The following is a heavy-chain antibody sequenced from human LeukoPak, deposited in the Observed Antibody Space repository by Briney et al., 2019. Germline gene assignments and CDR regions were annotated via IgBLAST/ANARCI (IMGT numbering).Heavy chain of an antibody. CDR2: IYYSGST. CDR3: ARDDYYFDY. J-gene: IGHJ4*02. V-gene: IGHV4-59*01. Sequence: SETLSLTCTVSGGSISSYYWSWIQQPPGKGLEWIGYIYYSGSTNYNPSLKSRVTISVDTSKNQFSLKLSSVTAADTAVYYCARDDYYFDYWGQGTLVTVSS. D-gene: IGHD2-21*02. CDR1: GGSISSYY.